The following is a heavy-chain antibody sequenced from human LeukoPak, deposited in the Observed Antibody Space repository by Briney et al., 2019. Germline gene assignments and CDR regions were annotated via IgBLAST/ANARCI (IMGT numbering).Heavy chain of an antibody. D-gene: IGHD1-7*01. CDR2: FDPEDGET. J-gene: IGHJ4*02. Sequence: ASVKVSCKVSGYTLTELPMHWVRQAPGKGLEWMGGFDPEDGETIYAQKFQGRVTMTEDTSTDTAYMELSSLRSEDTAVYYCATGQLELLGLGYWGQGTLVTVSS. V-gene: IGHV1-24*01. CDR1: GYTLTELP. CDR3: ATGQLELLGLGY.